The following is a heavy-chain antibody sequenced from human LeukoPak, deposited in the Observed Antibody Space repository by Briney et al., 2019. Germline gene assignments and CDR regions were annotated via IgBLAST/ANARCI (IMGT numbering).Heavy chain of an antibody. CDR1: GFTFSSYA. CDR2: ISGSGGST. CDR3: ALTLGSSTLIDY. Sequence: PGGSLRLSCAASGFTFSSYAMSWVRQAPGKGLEWVSAISGSGGSTYYADSVKGRFTISRDNSKNTLYLQMNSLRAEDTAVYYCALTLGSSTLIDYWGQGTLVTVSS. D-gene: IGHD2-2*01. V-gene: IGHV3-23*01. J-gene: IGHJ4*02.